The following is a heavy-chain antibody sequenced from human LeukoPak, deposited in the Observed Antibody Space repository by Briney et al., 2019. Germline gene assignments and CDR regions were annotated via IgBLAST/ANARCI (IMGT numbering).Heavy chain of an antibody. V-gene: IGHV3-30*18. CDR3: AKAPSDRYCTNGVCQDLDY. CDR1: GFTFSDYW. Sequence: GGSLRLSCAASGFTFSDYWIHWVRQAPGKGLEWVAVISYDGSNKYYADSVKGRFTISRDNSKNTLYLQMNSLRAEDTAVYYCAKAPSDRYCTNGVCQDLDYWGQGTLVTVSS. D-gene: IGHD2-8*01. CDR2: ISYDGSNK. J-gene: IGHJ4*02.